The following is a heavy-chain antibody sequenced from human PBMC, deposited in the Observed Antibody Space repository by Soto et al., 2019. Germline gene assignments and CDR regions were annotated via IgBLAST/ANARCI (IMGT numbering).Heavy chain of an antibody. J-gene: IGHJ5*02. CDR1: GGTFSSYA. V-gene: IGHV1-69*13. CDR2: IIPIFGTA. CDR3: ARDRHCSSTSCTNNWFDP. Sequence: SMKVSCKASGGTFSSYAISWVRQAPGQGLEWMGGIIPIFGTANYAQKFQGRVTITADESTSTAYMELSSLRSEDKAVYYCARDRHCSSTSCTNNWFDPWGPGTMLAV. D-gene: IGHD2-2*01.